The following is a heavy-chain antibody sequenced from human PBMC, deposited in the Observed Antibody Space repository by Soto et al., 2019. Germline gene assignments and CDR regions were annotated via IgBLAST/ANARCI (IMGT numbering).Heavy chain of an antibody. CDR3: ARAMVRGKNYYGVDV. Sequence: EVQLVQSGAEVKKPGESLKISCKGSGYSFTNYWIGWVRQMPGKGLEWMGVIYPGDSDTRYSPSFQGQVTISADKSISTAYLQWSSLKASDTAMYYCARAMVRGKNYYGVDVWGKGTTVTVSS. CDR1: GYSFTNYW. V-gene: IGHV5-51*03. J-gene: IGHJ6*04. CDR2: IYPGDSDT. D-gene: IGHD3-10*01.